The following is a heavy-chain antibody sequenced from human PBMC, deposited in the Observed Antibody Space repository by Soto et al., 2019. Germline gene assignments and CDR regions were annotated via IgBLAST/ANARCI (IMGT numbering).Heavy chain of an antibody. D-gene: IGHD2-15*01. V-gene: IGHV3-30*18. CDR1: GFTFSSYG. Sequence: WGSLRLSCAASGFTFSSYGMHWVRQAPGKGLEWVAVISYDGSNKYYADSVKGRFTISRDNSKNTLYMQMNSLRAEDTAVYYCAKDIPPLVTVVEVGFDYWGQGTLVTVSS. CDR3: AKDIPPLVTVVEVGFDY. CDR2: ISYDGSNK. J-gene: IGHJ4*02.